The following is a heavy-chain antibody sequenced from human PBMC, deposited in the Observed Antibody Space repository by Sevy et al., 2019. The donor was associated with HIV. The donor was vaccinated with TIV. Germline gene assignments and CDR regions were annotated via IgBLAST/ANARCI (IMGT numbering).Heavy chain of an antibody. V-gene: IGHV1-24*01. Sequence: ASVKVSCKVSGSTLTNLSMHWVRQSPGKGLEWMGTFDPEDGETIYAQKFQVRVTMTEDTSTDTAYMELSSLRSEDTAVYYCATTKDYYEDNGDPFDYWGQGTLVTVSS. J-gene: IGHJ4*02. CDR1: GSTLTNLS. D-gene: IGHD3-22*01. CDR2: FDPEDGET. CDR3: ATTKDYYEDNGDPFDY.